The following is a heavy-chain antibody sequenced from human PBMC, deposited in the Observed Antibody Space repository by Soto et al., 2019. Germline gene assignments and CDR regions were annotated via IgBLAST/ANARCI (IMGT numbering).Heavy chain of an antibody. D-gene: IGHD3-22*01. CDR1: GYTFTSYD. CDR2: MNPNSGNT. CDR3: ASPPPGDSSGYALGY. J-gene: IGHJ4*02. Sequence: ASRQDAGKASGYTFTSYDINWMRQATGQGLEWMGWMNPNSGNTGYAQKFQGRVTMTRNTSISTAYMELSSLRSEDTAVYYCASPPPGDSSGYALGYWGQGTLVTVSS. V-gene: IGHV1-8*01.